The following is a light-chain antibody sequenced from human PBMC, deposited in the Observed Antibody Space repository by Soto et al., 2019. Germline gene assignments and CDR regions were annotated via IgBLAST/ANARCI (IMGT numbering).Light chain of an antibody. J-gene: IGKJ5*01. CDR2: DAS. CDR1: QTVSNY. V-gene: IGKV3-11*01. CDR3: QHRSNWPPIT. Sequence: EIVLTQSPATLSLSPGERATLSCRASQTVSNYLAWYQQKPGQAPRLLIYDASIRATGIPARFSGSGSGTDFTLTISGLEPEDFAVYYCQHRSNWPPITFGQGTRLEIE.